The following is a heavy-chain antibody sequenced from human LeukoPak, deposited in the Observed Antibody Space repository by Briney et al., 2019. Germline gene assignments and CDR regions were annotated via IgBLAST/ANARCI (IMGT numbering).Heavy chain of an antibody. V-gene: IGHV3-23*01. CDR2: ISGSGDST. J-gene: IGHJ6*03. Sequence: GGSLRLSCVASGFTLRSYVMNWVRQTPGKGLEWVSSISGSGDSTFYADSVKGRFSISRDNSKNTLYLQMNSLRAEDTAVYYCAKDRGTLGDYYYMDVWGKGTTVTISS. CDR1: GFTLRSYV. CDR3: AKDRGTLGDYYYMDV. D-gene: IGHD1-14*01.